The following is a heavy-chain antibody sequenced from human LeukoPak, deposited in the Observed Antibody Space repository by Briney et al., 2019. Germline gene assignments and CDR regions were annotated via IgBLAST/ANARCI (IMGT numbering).Heavy chain of an antibody. J-gene: IGHJ4*02. CDR2: ISGSGTGT. CDR3: AKGGYSSGWRNYFDY. V-gene: IGHV3-23*01. Sequence: GGSLRLSCAASGFTFSSYAMSWVRQAPGRGLEWVSTISGSGTGTYYADSVKGRFTISRDNSKYTLYLQMNSLRADDTAVYYCAKGGYSSGWRNYFDYWGQGTLVTVSS. D-gene: IGHD6-19*01. CDR1: GFTFSSYA.